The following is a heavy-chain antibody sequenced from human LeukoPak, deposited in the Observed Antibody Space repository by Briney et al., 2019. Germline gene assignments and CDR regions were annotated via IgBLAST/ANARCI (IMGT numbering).Heavy chain of an antibody. D-gene: IGHD6-19*01. V-gene: IGHV1-8*01. Sequence: ASVKVSCKASGYMFTSYDINWVRQATGQGLEWMGWMNPNSGNTGFGQKFQGRVTMTRDTSISTAYMELSSLRSEDTAVYYCARDGSSGWTPIDYWGQGTLVTVSS. CDR1: GYMFTSYD. CDR2: MNPNSGNT. CDR3: ARDGSSGWTPIDY. J-gene: IGHJ4*02.